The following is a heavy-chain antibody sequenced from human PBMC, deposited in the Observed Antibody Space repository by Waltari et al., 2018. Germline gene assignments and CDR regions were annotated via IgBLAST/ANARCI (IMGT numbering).Heavy chain of an antibody. CDR3: ARHLYSIDYLELGY. CDR2: ISDSGVIT. Sequence: EVHLLESGGGLAQPGGSLRLSCAASGFNFISYAMSWVRQGPGKGLEWVSGISDSGVITKYGDSVKGRFTVSRDNSKNTVFLQLNSLRAEDTAIYYCARHLYSIDYLELGYWGQGTLVTVSS. V-gene: IGHV3-23*01. J-gene: IGHJ4*02. CDR1: GFNFISYA. D-gene: IGHD3-22*01.